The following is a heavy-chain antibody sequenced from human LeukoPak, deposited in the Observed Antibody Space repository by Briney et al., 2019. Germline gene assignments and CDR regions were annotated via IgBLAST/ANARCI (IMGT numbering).Heavy chain of an antibody. J-gene: IGHJ2*01. CDR2: INHNGST. V-gene: IGHV4-34*01. CDR1: GGSFSGYY. Sequence: SETLSLTCAVYGGSFSGYYWSWIRQPPGKGLEWIGEINHNGSTNYNPSLKSRVTISVDTSKNQFSLRLSSVTAADTAVYYCARGVARHWYFDLWGRGTLVTVSS. CDR3: ARGVARHWYFDL.